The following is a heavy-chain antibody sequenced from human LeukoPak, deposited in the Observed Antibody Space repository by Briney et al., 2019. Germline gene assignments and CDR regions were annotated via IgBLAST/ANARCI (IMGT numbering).Heavy chain of an antibody. J-gene: IGHJ4*02. CDR1: GFTFITYE. Sequence: GGSLRLSCGASGFTFITYELSWVRQAPGQGLEWVSAISVSGGSTYYANSVKGRLTISRDNSKNTLYLQMNSLRAEDTAVYYCAKDSRITMVRGASFDYWGQGTLVTVSS. D-gene: IGHD3-10*01. V-gene: IGHV3-23*01. CDR2: ISVSGGST. CDR3: AKDSRITMVRGASFDY.